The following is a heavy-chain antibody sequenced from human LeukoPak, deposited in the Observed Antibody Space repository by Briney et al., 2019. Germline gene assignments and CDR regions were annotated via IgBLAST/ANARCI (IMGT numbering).Heavy chain of an antibody. CDR1: GFTFSSYS. CDR2: ISSSSSYI. D-gene: IGHD3-3*01. Sequence: SGGSLRLSCAASGFTFSSYSMNWVRQTPGKGLEWVSSISSSSSYIYYADSVKGRFTIPRDNAKNSLYLQMNSLRAEDTAVYYCARDYDFWSGYFDAFDIWGQGTMVTVSS. V-gene: IGHV3-21*01. J-gene: IGHJ3*02. CDR3: ARDYDFWSGYFDAFDI.